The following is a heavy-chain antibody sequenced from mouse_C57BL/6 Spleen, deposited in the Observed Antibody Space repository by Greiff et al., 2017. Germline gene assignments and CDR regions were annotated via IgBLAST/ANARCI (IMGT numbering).Heavy chain of an antibody. D-gene: IGHD2-4*01. V-gene: IGHV1-80*01. J-gene: IGHJ3*01. CDR2: IYPGDGDT. CDR1: GYAFSSYW. CDR3: AREDDYAWFAY. Sequence: VQLQQSGAELVKPGASVKISCKASGYAFSSYWMNWVKPRPGKGLEWIGQIYPGDGDTNYNGKFKGKATLTAAKSSSTAYMQLSSLTSEDSAVYFCAREDDYAWFAYWGQGTLVTVSA.